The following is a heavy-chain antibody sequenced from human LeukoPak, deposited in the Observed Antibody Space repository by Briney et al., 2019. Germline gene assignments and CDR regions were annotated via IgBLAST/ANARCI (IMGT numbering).Heavy chain of an antibody. CDR3: ARDYSAVAGDY. Sequence: PGRTLRLSCAASGFTFSSNGMHWVRQAPGKGLESGTVISYDGSDKYYADSVKGRFTISRDESENTLYLQMTSLRTEDTAVYYCARDYSAVAGDYWGQGTLVTVSS. V-gene: IGHV3-30*03. CDR2: ISYDGSDK. D-gene: IGHD6-19*01. J-gene: IGHJ4*02. CDR1: GFTFSSNG.